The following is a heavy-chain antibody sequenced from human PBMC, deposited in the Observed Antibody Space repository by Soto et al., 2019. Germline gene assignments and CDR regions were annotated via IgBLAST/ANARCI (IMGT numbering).Heavy chain of an antibody. CDR3: AREGTFTGNNNWFDP. V-gene: IGHV3-7*01. Sequence: GGSLRLSCAASGFTFSSYAMSWVRQAPGKGLEWVANIRGGGGSTYYVDSVKGRFTISRDNAKNSLYLQMNSLRAEDTAVYYCAREGTFTGNNNWFDPWGQGTLVTVSS. CDR2: IRGGGGST. J-gene: IGHJ5*02. CDR1: GFTFSSYA. D-gene: IGHD3-10*01.